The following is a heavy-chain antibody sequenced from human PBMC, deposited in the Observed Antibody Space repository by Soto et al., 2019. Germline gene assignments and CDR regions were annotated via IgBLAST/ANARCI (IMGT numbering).Heavy chain of an antibody. CDR2: IIPIFGTA. D-gene: IGHD3-3*01. J-gene: IGHJ6*02. V-gene: IGHV1-69*01. CDR3: ARTGIRITIFGVVINHLYYYYYGMDV. CDR1: GGTFSSYA. Sequence: QVQLVQSGAEVKKPGSSVKVSCKASGGTFSSYAISWVRQAPGQGLEWMGGIIPIFGTANYAQKFQGRVTITADESTRTAYMELSSLRSEDTAVYYCARTGIRITIFGVVINHLYYYYYGMDVWGQGTTVTVSS.